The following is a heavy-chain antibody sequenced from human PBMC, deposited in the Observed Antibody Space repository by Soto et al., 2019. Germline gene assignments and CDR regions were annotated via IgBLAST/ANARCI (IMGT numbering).Heavy chain of an antibody. CDR3: APRRGGEAIASRAAEYFQH. D-gene: IGHD3-16*02. V-gene: IGHV2-5*02. J-gene: IGHJ1*01. Sequence: QITLKESGPTLVKPTQTLTLTCTFSGFSLSTSGVGVGWIRQPPGKALEWLALIYWDDDKRYSPSLKSRLTITKATSKNQLVLTMTNMDPVDTATYYCAPRRGGEAIASRAAEYFQHWGQGTLVTVSP. CDR1: GFSLSTSGVG. CDR2: IYWDDDK.